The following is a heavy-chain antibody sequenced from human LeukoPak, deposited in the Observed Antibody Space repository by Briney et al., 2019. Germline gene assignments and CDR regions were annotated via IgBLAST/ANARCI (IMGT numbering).Heavy chain of an antibody. Sequence: GGSLRLSCAASGFTFSSYWMHWVRQAPGEGREWVSSISTSSSYIHYADSVTGRFTISRDNAKNSLYLQMNSLRAEDTAVYYCARGTLNIPGEHGAFDYWGQGTLVTVSS. CDR1: GFTFSSYW. J-gene: IGHJ4*02. V-gene: IGHV3-21*01. D-gene: IGHD1-14*01. CDR3: ARGTLNIPGEHGAFDY. CDR2: ISTSSSYI.